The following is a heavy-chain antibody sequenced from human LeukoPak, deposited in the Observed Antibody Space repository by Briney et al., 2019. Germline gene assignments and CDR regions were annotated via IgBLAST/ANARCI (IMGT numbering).Heavy chain of an antibody. D-gene: IGHD2-8*01. CDR3: MRDAPGSNTGDY. Sequence: GGSLRLSCAASGFTLSNFGFHWVRQAPGKGLEWVAAIWYDGSQRYYADSVKGRFTISRDNSKKTVYLQMNSLRAEDTAVYFCMRDAPGSNTGDYWGQGTLVTVSS. V-gene: IGHV3-33*01. CDR2: IWYDGSQR. J-gene: IGHJ4*02. CDR1: GFTLSNFG.